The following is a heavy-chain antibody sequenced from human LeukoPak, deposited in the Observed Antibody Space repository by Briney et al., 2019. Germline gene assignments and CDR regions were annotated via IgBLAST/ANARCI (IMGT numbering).Heavy chain of an antibody. J-gene: IGHJ4*02. CDR2: VKSRSAGETT. D-gene: IGHD3-10*01. CDR1: GFSISNDW. Sequence: KAGGSLRLSCAASGFSISNDWMCWVRQAPGKGLEWVARVKSRSAGETTDYAAPVKGRFTISRDDSKNTLYLQMNSLKTEDTAVYYCTLIQGWGSGSYYRDFWGQGTLVTVSS. CDR3: TLIQGWGSGSYYRDF. V-gene: IGHV3-15*01.